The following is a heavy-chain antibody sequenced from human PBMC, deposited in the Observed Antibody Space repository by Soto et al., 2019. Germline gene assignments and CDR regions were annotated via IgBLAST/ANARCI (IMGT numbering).Heavy chain of an antibody. V-gene: IGHV4-31*03. Sequence: SETLSLTCTVSGGSISSGGYYWSWIRQHPGKGLEWIGYIYYSGSTYYNPSLKSRVTISVDTSKNQFSLKLSSVTAADTAVYYCARAYDYVWGSYRTGAYYFDYWGQGTLVTVSS. CDR1: GGSISSGGYY. CDR2: IYYSGST. CDR3: ARAYDYVWGSYRTGAYYFDY. J-gene: IGHJ4*02. D-gene: IGHD3-16*02.